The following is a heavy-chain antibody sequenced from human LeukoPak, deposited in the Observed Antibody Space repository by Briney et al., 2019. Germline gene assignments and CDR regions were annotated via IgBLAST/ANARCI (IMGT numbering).Heavy chain of an antibody. J-gene: IGHJ4*02. CDR1: GYTFTGYY. V-gene: IGHV1-2*02. CDR3: ASWSTQYYYDSSGKGGSDY. Sequence: ASVKVSCKASGYTFTGYYMHWVRQAPGQGLEWMGWINPNSGGTNYAQKFQGRVTMTRDTSISTAYMELSRLRSDDTAVYYCASWSTQYYYDSSGKGGSDYWGQGTLVTVSS. D-gene: IGHD3-22*01. CDR2: INPNSGGT.